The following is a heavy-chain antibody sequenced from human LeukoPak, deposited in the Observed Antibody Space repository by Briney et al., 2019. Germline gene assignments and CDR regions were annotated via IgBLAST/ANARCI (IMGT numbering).Heavy chain of an antibody. V-gene: IGHV3-9*01. CDR1: GFTFDDYA. CDR2: ISWNSGSL. D-gene: IGHD3-16*01. J-gene: IGHJ4*02. CDR3: AKEDRRGRHFDY. Sequence: PGRSLRLSCAASGFTFDDYAMHWVRQAQGKGLEWVSDISWNSGSLGYADSVKGRFTISRDNAKNSLYLQMNSLRAEDTALYYCAKEDRRGRHFDYWGQGTLVTVSS.